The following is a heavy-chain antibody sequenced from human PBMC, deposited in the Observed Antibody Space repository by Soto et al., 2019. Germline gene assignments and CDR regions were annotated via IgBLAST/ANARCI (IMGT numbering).Heavy chain of an antibody. Sequence: QVQLQQWGAGLLKPSETLSLTCAVYGGSFSGYYWSWIRQPPGKGLEWIGEINHSGSTNYNPSLKSRVTISVDTSKNQFSLKLSSVTAADTAVYYCARDVDRPLVNYYYGMDVWGQGTTVTVSS. V-gene: IGHV4-34*01. CDR1: GGSFSGYY. CDR3: ARDVDRPLVNYYYGMDV. J-gene: IGHJ6*02. D-gene: IGHD5-12*01. CDR2: INHSGST.